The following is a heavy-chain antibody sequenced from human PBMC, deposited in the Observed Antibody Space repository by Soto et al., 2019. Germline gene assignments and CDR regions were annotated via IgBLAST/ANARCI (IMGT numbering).Heavy chain of an antibody. CDR2: ISGDNDNT. Sequence: QVQLVQSGAEVKKPGASVKVSCKASGYTFTSYGISWVRQAPGQGLEWMGWISGDNDNTKYEEKLQGRVTMTIETSTSTVYLELRSPSSDETAVYYCARPHQLPTDAFDLWGQGTMVTVSS. D-gene: IGHD1-1*01. CDR1: GYTFTSYG. CDR3: ARPHQLPTDAFDL. J-gene: IGHJ3*01. V-gene: IGHV1-18*01.